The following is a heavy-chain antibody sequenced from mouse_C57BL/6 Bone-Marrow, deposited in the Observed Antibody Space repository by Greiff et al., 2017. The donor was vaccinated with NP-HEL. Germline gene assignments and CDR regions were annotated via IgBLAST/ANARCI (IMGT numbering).Heavy chain of an antibody. CDR2: IDPSDSET. CDR1: GYTFTSYW. V-gene: IGHV1-52*01. D-gene: IGHD1-1*01. CDR3: ARAPPYYGSWDFDY. J-gene: IGHJ2*01. Sequence: QVQLQQPGAELVRPGSSVKLSCKASGYTFTSYWMHWVKQRPIQGLEWIGNIDPSDSETHYNQKFKDKATLTVDKSSSTAYMQLSSLTSEDSAVYYCARAPPYYGSWDFDYWGQGTTLTVSS.